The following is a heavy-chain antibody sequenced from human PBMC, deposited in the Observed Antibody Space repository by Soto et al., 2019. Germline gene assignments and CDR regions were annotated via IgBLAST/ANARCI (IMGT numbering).Heavy chain of an antibody. J-gene: IGHJ4*02. CDR1: GYTFTSYV. CDR3: GGVSSGLVIVH. V-gene: IGHV1-18*01. Sequence: ASVNVSCKASGYTFTSYVISWVRQAPGQGLEGMGLSSAYNGNTNFAQKLQGSVTMTTDTSTSTAYMETGSLRSDETAVYYCGGVSSGLVIVHWGQGTLVTVSS. CDR2: SSAYNGNT. D-gene: IGHD3-9*01.